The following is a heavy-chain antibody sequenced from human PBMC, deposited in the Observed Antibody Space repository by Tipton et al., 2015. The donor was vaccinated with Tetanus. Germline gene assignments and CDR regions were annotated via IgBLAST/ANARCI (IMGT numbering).Heavy chain of an antibody. CDR1: GGSINTGDYY. Sequence: TLSLTCNVSGGSINTGDYYWSWIRQSPGKGLEWIGHVHYSGRTYYNPPLKSRVTISADMSKNQFSLKLTSVTAADTATYYCARMGFTYGQVVYWGQGTLVTVAS. V-gene: IGHV4-30-4*01. J-gene: IGHJ4*02. D-gene: IGHD5-18*01. CDR2: VHYSGRT. CDR3: ARMGFTYGQVVY.